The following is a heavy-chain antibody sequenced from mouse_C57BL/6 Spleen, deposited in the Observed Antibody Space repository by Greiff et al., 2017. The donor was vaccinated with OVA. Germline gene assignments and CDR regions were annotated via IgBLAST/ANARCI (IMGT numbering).Heavy chain of an antibody. J-gene: IGHJ3*01. D-gene: IGHD2-5*01. CDR2: ILPGSGST. CDR1: GYTFTGYW. CDR3: ARVWYSNYSAWFAY. V-gene: IGHV1-9*01. Sequence: QVQLKQSGAELMKPGASVKLSCKATGYTFTGYWIEWVKQRPGHGLEWIGEILPGSGSTNYNEQLKGKATFTADKSSNTAYMQLSSLTTEDSAIYYCARVWYSNYSAWFAYWGQGTLVTVAA.